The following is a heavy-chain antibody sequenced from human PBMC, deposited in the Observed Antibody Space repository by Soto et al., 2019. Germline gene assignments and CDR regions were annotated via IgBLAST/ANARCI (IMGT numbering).Heavy chain of an antibody. CDR2: IYYSGST. CDR3: GRGNYVPTGFDP. CDR1: GGSVSSGSYY. Sequence: SETLSLTCSVSGGSVSSGSYYWNWIRQPPGKALEWIGYIYYSGSTKYNPSLKSRVTMSVDTSKNQFSLKVSSLTAADTAVYFCGRGNYVPTGFDPGGREPRVTVS. J-gene: IGHJ5*02. D-gene: IGHD3-16*01. V-gene: IGHV4-61*01.